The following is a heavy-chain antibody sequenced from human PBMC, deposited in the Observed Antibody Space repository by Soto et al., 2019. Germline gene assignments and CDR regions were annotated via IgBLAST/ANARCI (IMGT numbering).Heavy chain of an antibody. CDR2: IRSKAYGGTT. Sequence: GGSLRLSCTASGFTFGDYAMSWFRQAPGKGLEWVGFIRSKAYGGTTEYAASVKGRFTISRDDSKSIAYLQMNSLKTEDTAVYYCTRGFRSTGDRWPDYWGQGTLVTVSS. CDR3: TRGFRSTGDRWPDY. V-gene: IGHV3-49*03. J-gene: IGHJ4*02. D-gene: IGHD2-21*02. CDR1: GFTFGDYA.